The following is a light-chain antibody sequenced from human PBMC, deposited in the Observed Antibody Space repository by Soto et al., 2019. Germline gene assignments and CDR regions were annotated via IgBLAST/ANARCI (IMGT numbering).Light chain of an antibody. V-gene: IGKV1-39*01. J-gene: IGKJ1*01. CDR3: QQSYSTPPT. CDR2: AAS. Sequence: DIQMTPSPSSLSASVGDRVTITCRASQSISSYLNWYQQKPGKAPKLLIYAASSLQSGVPSRFSASGSGTDFTLTISSLQPDDFAPYYCQQSYSTPPTFGQGTKVDIK. CDR1: QSISSY.